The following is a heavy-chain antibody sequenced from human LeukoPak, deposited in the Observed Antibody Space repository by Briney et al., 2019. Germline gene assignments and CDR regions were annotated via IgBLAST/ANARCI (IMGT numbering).Heavy chain of an antibody. D-gene: IGHD1-26*01. V-gene: IGHV4-30-2*01. J-gene: IGHJ4*02. CDR1: GGSISSGGYY. Sequence: SETLSLTCTVSGGSISSGGYYWSWIRQPPGKGLEWIGYIYHSGSTYYNPSLKSRVTISVDRSKNQFSLKLSSVTAADTAVYYCARLGFSGTYPNFDYWGQGTLVTVSS. CDR3: ARLGFSGTYPNFDY. CDR2: IYHSGST.